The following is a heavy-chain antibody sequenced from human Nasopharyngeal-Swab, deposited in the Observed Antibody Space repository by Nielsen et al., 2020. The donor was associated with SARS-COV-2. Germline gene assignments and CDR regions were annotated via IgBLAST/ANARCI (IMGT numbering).Heavy chain of an antibody. D-gene: IGHD2-15*01. Sequence: WIRQPPGKGPEWVANIKQDGSEKYYVDSVKGRFTISRDNAKNSLYLQMNSLRAEDTAVYYCAREAATRPTNWFDPWGQGTLGTVSS. V-gene: IGHV3-7*01. CDR3: AREAATRPTNWFDP. J-gene: IGHJ5*02. CDR2: IKQDGSEK.